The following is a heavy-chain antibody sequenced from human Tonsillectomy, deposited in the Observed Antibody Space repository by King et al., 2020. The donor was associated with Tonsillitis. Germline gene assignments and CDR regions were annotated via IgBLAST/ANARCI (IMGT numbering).Heavy chain of an antibody. CDR1: GGSISSYY. J-gene: IGHJ4*02. V-gene: IGHV4-59*08. CDR2: IYYSGST. Sequence: LQLQESGPGLVKPSETLSLTCTVSGGSISSYYWSWIRQPPGKGLEWIGYIYYSGSTNYNPSLKSRVTISVDTSKNQFSLKLSSVTAAETSVYYCASLNDYGDYVQGGGFDYWGPGTLVTVSS. CDR3: ASLNDYGDYVQGGGFDY. D-gene: IGHD4-17*01.